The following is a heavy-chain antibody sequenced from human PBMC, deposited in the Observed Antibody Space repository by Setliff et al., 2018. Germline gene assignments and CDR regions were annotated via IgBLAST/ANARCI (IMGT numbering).Heavy chain of an antibody. V-gene: IGHV1-18*01. CDR2: ISAYNGNT. Sequence: ASVKVSCKASGYTFTSYGISWVRQAPGQGLEWMGWISAYNGNTNYAQKLQGRVTMTTDTSTSTAYKELRSLRSDDTAVYYCARAPPPYDSSGYYPREDYFDYWGQGTLVTVSS. D-gene: IGHD3-22*01. CDR1: GYTFTSYG. J-gene: IGHJ4*02. CDR3: ARAPPPYDSSGYYPREDYFDY.